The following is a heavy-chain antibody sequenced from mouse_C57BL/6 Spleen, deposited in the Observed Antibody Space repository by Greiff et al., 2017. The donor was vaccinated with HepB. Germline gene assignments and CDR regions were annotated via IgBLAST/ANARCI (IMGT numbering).Heavy chain of an antibody. D-gene: IGHD1-1*01. Sequence: VKLQESDAELVKPGASVKISCKVSGYTFTDHTIHWMKQRPEQGLEWIGYIYPRDGSTKYNEKFKGKATLTADKSSSTAYMQLNSLTSEDSAVYFCARSLSDYYGSSPWFAYWGQGTLVTVSA. CDR3: ARSLSDYYGSSPWFAY. V-gene: IGHV1-78*01. J-gene: IGHJ3*01. CDR1: GYTFTDHT. CDR2: IYPRDGST.